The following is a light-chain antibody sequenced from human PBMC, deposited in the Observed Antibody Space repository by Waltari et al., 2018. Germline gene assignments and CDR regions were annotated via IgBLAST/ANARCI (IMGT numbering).Light chain of an antibody. V-gene: IGKV3-20*01. J-gene: IGKJ1*01. CDR2: GSS. CDR1: QSVASGY. Sequence: EIVLTQSPGTLSLSPGETATLSCRASQSVASGYLAWNQQKPGQAPRLLIYGSSSRATGIPDRFSGSGSGTDFTLIITRLEPEDFAVYYCQQYISSPRTFGQGTKVEIK. CDR3: QQYISSPRT.